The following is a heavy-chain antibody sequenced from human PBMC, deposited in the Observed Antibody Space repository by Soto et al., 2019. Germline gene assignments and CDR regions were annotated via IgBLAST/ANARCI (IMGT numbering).Heavy chain of an antibody. V-gene: IGHV1-69*06. CDR3: ARGPNWGYRFDS. CDR2: LIPLFGTT. D-gene: IGHD7-27*01. J-gene: IGHJ4*02. Sequence: QVQLVQSGAEVKKPGSSVKVSCEASGGTFRGHAISWVRQAPGQGPEWMGGLIPLFGTTQHAQNFKDRITITADKSTSTAYMELPSLRFEDTAIYYCARGPNWGYRFDSWGQGTLVTVSS. CDR1: GGTFRGHA.